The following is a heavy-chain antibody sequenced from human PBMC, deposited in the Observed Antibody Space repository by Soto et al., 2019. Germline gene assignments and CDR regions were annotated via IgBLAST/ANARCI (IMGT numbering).Heavy chain of an antibody. CDR1: GGSISSSNW. V-gene: IGHV4-4*02. J-gene: IGHJ4*02. CDR2: IYHSGST. D-gene: IGHD3-22*01. Sequence: SETLSLTCAVSGGSISSSNWWSWVRQPPGKGLEWIGGIYHSGSTNYNPSLKSRVTISVDKSKNQFSLKLSSVTAADTAVYYCARDYYDSSGYHYYFDYWGQGTLVTVSS. CDR3: ARDYYDSSGYHYYFDY.